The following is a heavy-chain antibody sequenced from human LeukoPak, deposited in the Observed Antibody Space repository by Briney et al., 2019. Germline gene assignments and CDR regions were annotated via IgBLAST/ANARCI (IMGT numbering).Heavy chain of an antibody. CDR1: DGSISNYF. V-gene: IGHV4-4*07. J-gene: IGHJ4*02. CDR3: ARDQSHGGWGHFDY. CDR2: IDTSGKT. Sequence: SETLSLTCTVSDGSISNYFWTWIRQPAGKGLEWIGHIDTSGKTNYNPSLKSRVTMSLDTSKNQFSLEVMSVTAADTAVYYCARDQSHGGWGHFDYWGQGTLVTVSS. D-gene: IGHD7-27*01.